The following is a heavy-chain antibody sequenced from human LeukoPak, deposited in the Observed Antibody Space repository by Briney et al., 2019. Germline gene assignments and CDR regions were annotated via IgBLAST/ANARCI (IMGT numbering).Heavy chain of an antibody. Sequence: SETLSLTCTVSGGSISSGGYSWSWIRQHPGKGLEWIGYIYYSGSTYYNPSLKSRVTISVDTSKNQFSPKLSSVTAADTAVYYCARGEAPIAVAVKAFDIWGQGTMVTVSS. CDR2: IYYSGST. CDR1: GGSISSGGYS. CDR3: ARGEAPIAVAVKAFDI. V-gene: IGHV4-31*03. D-gene: IGHD6-19*01. J-gene: IGHJ3*02.